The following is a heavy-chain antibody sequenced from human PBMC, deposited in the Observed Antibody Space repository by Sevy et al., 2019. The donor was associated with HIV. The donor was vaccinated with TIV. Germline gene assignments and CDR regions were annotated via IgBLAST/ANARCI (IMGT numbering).Heavy chain of an antibody. CDR2: TYYRSKWYN. CDR1: GDSVSSNSAA. Sequence: SQTLSLTCAISGDSVSSNSAAWNWIRQSPSRGLEWLGRTYYRSKWYNDYAVSVKSRITINPDTSKNQFSLQLNSVTPEDTAVYYCASGDREFSGWYLYFDYWGQGTLVTVSS. D-gene: IGHD6-19*01. CDR3: ASGDREFSGWYLYFDY. V-gene: IGHV6-1*01. J-gene: IGHJ4*02.